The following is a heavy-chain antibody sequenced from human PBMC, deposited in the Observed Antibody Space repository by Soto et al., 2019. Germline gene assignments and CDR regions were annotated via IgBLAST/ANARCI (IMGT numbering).Heavy chain of an antibody. CDR1: GFNFITYS. J-gene: IGHJ4*02. Sequence: EVQLVESGGGPVRPGGSLKLSCAASGFNFITYSLSWVRQAPGKGLEWVASISSSGRQTYYADSVRGRFTILRDNSKNALYLQMSSLRAGDTAVYYCAKDRTTFGVINQYFFDSWGQGTLVAVSS. D-gene: IGHD3-3*01. CDR3: AKDRTTFGVINQYFFDS. V-gene: IGHV3-21*04. CDR2: ISSSGRQT.